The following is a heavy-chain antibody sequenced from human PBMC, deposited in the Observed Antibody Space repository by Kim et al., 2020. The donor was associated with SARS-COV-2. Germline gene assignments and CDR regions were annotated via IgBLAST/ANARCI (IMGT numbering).Heavy chain of an antibody. J-gene: IGHJ1*01. D-gene: IGHD3-16*01. CDR3: AKRGEHLLGTSQY. V-gene: IGHV3-43*02. CDR2: IDGNTINS. CDR1: GFIFHNFA. Sequence: GGSLRLSCAASGFIFHNFAMHWVRQAPGKSLEWVSAIDGNTINSYYADSVKGRFTISRDNSKNSLYLQMNSLRTDDTALYYCAKRGEHLLGTSQYWGRGTLVTVSS.